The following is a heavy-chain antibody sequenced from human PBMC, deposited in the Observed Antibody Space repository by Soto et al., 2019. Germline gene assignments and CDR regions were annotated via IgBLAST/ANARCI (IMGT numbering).Heavy chain of an antibody. V-gene: IGHV3-7*05. CDR3: ARDRAYSCFDY. J-gene: IGHJ4*02. D-gene: IGHD5-12*01. Sequence: ESGGDLVQPGGSLRLSCAASGFTFSSSWMVWVRQAPGKGLEWVANINPDGSTKNFVDSVKGRFTISRDNAKSSLYLQMNSLSAEDTAVYYCARDRAYSCFDYWGQGILVTVSS. CDR1: GFTFSSSW. CDR2: INPDGSTK.